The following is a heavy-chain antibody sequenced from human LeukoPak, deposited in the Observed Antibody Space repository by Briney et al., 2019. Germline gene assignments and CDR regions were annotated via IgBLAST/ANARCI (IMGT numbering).Heavy chain of an antibody. V-gene: IGHV1-2*02. CDR2: INPNSGGT. D-gene: IGHD4-23*01. CDR1: GYTFTGYY. CDR3: ARDCDDYGGHSVLFDP. Sequence: ASVKVSCKASGYTFTGYYVHWVRQAPGQGLEWMGWINPNSGGTNYAQKFQGRVTMTRDTSISTAYMELSRLRSDDTAVYYCARDCDDYGGHSVLFDPWGQGTLVTVSS. J-gene: IGHJ5*02.